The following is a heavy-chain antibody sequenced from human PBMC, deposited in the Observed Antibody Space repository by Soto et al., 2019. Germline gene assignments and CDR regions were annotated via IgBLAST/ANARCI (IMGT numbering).Heavy chain of an antibody. D-gene: IGHD3-10*01. J-gene: IGHJ4*02. V-gene: IGHV1-8*01. CDR2: MNPNSGNT. CDR3: ARADYYGSGSFVLFDY. CDR1: GYTFTSYD. Sequence: ASVKVSCKASGYTFTSYDINWVRQATGQGLEWMGWMNPNSGNTGYAQEFQGRVTMTRNTSISTAYMELSSLRSEDTAVYYCARADYYGSGSFVLFDYWGQGPRVTVSS.